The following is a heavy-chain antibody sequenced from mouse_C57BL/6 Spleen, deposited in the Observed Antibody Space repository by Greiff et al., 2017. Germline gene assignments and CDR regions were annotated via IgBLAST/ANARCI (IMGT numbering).Heavy chain of an antibody. D-gene: IGHD1-1*01. CDR1: GYTFTSSW. CDR2: IHPNSGST. J-gene: IGHJ3*01. CDR3: ARADYYGSSPAWFAY. Sequence: VQLQQPGAELVKPGASVKLSCKASGYTFTSSWMPWVKQRPGHGLEWIGMIHPNSGSTNSNEKFKSKSTLTVDKSSSTAYMQLSSLTSEDAAVYYCARADYYGSSPAWFAYWGQGTLVTVSA. V-gene: IGHV1-64*01.